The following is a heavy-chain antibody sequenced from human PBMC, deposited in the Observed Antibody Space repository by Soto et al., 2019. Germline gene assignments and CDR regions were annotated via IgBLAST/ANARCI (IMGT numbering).Heavy chain of an antibody. CDR2: ISYDGSNK. J-gene: IGHJ4*02. CDR1: GFTFSSYG. V-gene: IGHV3-30*18. Sequence: QVPLVESGGGVVQPGRSLRLSCAASGFTFSSYGMHWVRQAPGKGLEWVAVISYDGSNKYYADTVKGRFTISRDNSKNTLYLQMNSLRAEDTAVYYCAKETYSGPLDYWGQGTLVTVSS. D-gene: IGHD2-15*01. CDR3: AKETYSGPLDY.